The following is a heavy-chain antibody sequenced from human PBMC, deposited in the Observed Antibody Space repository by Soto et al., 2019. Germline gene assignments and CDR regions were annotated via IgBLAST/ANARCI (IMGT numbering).Heavy chain of an antibody. J-gene: IGHJ4*02. V-gene: IGHV1-69*02. D-gene: IGHD1-26*01. Sequence: QVQLVQSGAEVKKPGSSVKVSCKASGGTFSSYTISWVRQAPGQGLEWMGRIIPILGIANYAQKFQGRVTIXAXXSKSTDYMELSSLRSEDTAVYYCASGRGVVGAISYWGQGTLVTVSS. CDR1: GGTFSSYT. CDR2: IIPILGIA. CDR3: ASGRGVVGAISY.